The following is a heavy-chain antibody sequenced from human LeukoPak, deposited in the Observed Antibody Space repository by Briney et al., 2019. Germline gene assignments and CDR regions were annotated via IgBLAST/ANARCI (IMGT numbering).Heavy chain of an antibody. D-gene: IGHD2-15*01. CDR2: IGWNSGSI. Sequence: QSGGSLRLSCAASGFTFGDYAMHWVRQAPGKGLEWVSRIGWNSGSIAYADSVKGRFTISRDNAKNSLYLQMNSLRAEDTAVYYCLPVYCGGGGCWFERWGQGTLVTVSS. J-gene: IGHJ5*02. V-gene: IGHV3-9*01. CDR1: GFTFGDYA. CDR3: LPVYCGGGGCWFER.